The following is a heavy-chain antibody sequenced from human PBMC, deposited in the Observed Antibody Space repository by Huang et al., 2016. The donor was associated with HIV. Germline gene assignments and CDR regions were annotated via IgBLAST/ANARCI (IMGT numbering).Heavy chain of an antibody. V-gene: IGHV3-23*01. Sequence: EVQLLESGGGLVQPGGSLRLSCAASIFTFSTSAMSWVRQAPGKGLELVSGISVSGSSTYYADSVKGRFTISRDNSRNTLYLQMKSLRVEDTAIYYCAKGSERSLTGPKYQYYFDYWGQGTLVTVSS. CDR3: AKGSERSLTGPKYQYYFDY. CDR1: IFTFSTSA. CDR2: ISVSGSST. J-gene: IGHJ4*02. D-gene: IGHD3-3*01.